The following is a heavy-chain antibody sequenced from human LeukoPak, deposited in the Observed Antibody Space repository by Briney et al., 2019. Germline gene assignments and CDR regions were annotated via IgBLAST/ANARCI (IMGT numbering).Heavy chain of an antibody. CDR1: GFTFSNYG. J-gene: IGHJ4*02. V-gene: IGHV3-30*18. CDR3: AKDKQQLVGFDY. D-gene: IGHD6-13*01. CDR2: ISYDRTDK. Sequence: GGSLRLSCAASGFTFSNYGMHWVRQAPGKGLEWVALISYDRTDKYYADSVKGLFTLSRDNSTNTLYLQMNSLRAEDTAVYHCAKDKQQLVGFDYWGQGTLVTVSS.